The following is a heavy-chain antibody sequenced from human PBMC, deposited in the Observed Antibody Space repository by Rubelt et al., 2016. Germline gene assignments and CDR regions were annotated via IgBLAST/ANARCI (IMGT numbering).Heavy chain of an antibody. Sequence: EVQLVESGGGLVQPGGSLRLSCAASGFTFSSYSMNWVRQAPGKGLEWVSYISSGSSTIYYADSVKGGFTISRDNAKNSLYLQKHSLRADETAVYYCARVMVSYGYSVDYWGQGTPVTV. D-gene: IGHD5-18*01. CDR2: ISSGSSTI. V-gene: IGHV3-48*04. J-gene: IGHJ4*02. CDR1: GFTFSSYS. CDR3: ARVMVSYGYSVDY.